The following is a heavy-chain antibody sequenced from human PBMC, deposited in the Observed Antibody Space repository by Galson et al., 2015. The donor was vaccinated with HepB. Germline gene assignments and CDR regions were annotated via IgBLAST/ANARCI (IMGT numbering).Heavy chain of an antibody. CDR1: GYSFTSYW. J-gene: IGHJ4*02. V-gene: IGHV5-51*01. Sequence: QSGAEVKKPGESLKISCKGSGYSFTSYWIGWVRQMPGKGLEWMGIIYPGDSDTRYSPSFQGQVTISADKSISTAYLQWSSLKASDTAMYYCARHGSQRGVVTPDDYWGQGTLVTVSS. CDR2: IYPGDSDT. CDR3: ARHGSQRGVVTPDDY. D-gene: IGHD4-23*01.